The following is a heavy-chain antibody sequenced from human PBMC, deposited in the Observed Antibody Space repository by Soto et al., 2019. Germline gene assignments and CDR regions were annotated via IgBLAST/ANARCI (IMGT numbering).Heavy chain of an antibody. CDR1: GFTFSSYA. CDR2: ISYDGSNK. CDR3: AREGQSPIDY. V-gene: IGHV3-30-3*01. J-gene: IGHJ4*02. Sequence: AGSLRLSCAASGFTFSSYAMHWVRQAPGKGLEWVAVISYDGSNKYYADSVKGRFTISRDNSKNTLYLQMNSLRAEDTAVYYCAREGQSPIDYWGQGTLVTVSS. D-gene: IGHD6-19*01.